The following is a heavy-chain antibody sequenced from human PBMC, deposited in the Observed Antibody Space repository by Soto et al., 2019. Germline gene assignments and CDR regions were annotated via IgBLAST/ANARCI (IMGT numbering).Heavy chain of an antibody. V-gene: IGHV1-2*02. Sequence: QLHLVQSGAVVKKPGASVTVSCSASGYPVTAYYMHWVRQAPGRGLEWMGGINPATGAAKYTQTFRGRVTMTRDTPQSKVFMELSGLTSEDPAVFYCARGGGVGVAGSAAFDMWGQGTLVTVSS. CDR2: INPATGAA. CDR1: GYPVTAYY. CDR3: ARGGGVGVAGSAAFDM. D-gene: IGHD3-3*01. J-gene: IGHJ3*02.